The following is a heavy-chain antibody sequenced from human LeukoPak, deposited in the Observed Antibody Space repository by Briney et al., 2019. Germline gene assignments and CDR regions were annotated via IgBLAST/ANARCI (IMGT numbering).Heavy chain of an antibody. CDR1: GGSISSSNW. Sequence: SETLSLTCAVSGGSISSSNWWSWVRQPPGKGLKWIGEIYHSGSTNYNPSLKSRVTISVDKSKNQFSLKLSSVTAADTAVYYCARVFAMVRGVSAFDIWGQGTMVTVSS. J-gene: IGHJ3*02. CDR2: IYHSGST. V-gene: IGHV4-4*02. CDR3: ARVFAMVRGVSAFDI. D-gene: IGHD3-10*01.